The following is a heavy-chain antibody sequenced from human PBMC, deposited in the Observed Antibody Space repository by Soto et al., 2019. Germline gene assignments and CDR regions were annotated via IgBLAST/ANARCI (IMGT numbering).Heavy chain of an antibody. CDR3: ARGKYYDSSGHNYGMDV. V-gene: IGHV4-31*03. Sequence: SETLSLTCTVSGGSISSGGYYWTWIRQHPGEGLEWIGYIYYTGNTYYNPSLESRVTISLDTSKNQFSLKLSSVTAADTAVYYCARGKYYDSSGHNYGMDVWGQGTTVTVSS. J-gene: IGHJ6*02. D-gene: IGHD3-22*01. CDR2: IYYTGNT. CDR1: GGSISSGGYY.